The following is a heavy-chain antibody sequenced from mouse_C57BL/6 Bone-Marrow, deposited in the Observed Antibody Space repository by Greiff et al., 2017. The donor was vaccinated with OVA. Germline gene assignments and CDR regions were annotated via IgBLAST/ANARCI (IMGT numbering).Heavy chain of an antibody. CDR3: ARRGGYYGSSLYYAMDY. CDR2: IYPGGGYT. V-gene: IGHV1-63*01. J-gene: IGHJ4*01. CDR1: GYTFPNSW. D-gene: IGHD1-1*01. Sequence: QVPLQQSGAELVRPGTSVTLSCTASGYTFPNSWLGWAKQRPGPGLAWIGDIYPGGGYTNYNEKFKGKATLTADKSSSTAYMQFSSLTSEDSAIYYCARRGGYYGSSLYYAMDYWGQGTSVTVSS.